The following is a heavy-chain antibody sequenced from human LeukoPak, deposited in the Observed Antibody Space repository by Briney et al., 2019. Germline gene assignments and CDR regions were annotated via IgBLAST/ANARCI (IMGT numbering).Heavy chain of an antibody. D-gene: IGHD3-10*01. J-gene: IGHJ4*02. CDR1: GFTFDTFW. V-gene: IGHV3-7*01. CDR3: AREGSAWADF. Sequence: GGSLRLSCAASGFTFDTFWMGWVRQAPGKGLEWVANIHKDGSEEYYVGSVKGRFTISGDNVKKSLYLQMNSLRADDTGVYYCAREGSAWADFWGQGTLVSVSS. CDR2: IHKDGSEE.